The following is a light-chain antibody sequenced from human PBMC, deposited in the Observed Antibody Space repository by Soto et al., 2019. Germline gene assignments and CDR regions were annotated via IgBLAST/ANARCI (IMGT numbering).Light chain of an antibody. CDR2: DAS. V-gene: IGKV3-11*01. Sequence: EIVLTQSPVTLSLSPGEGATLSCRASQTVTNSLAWYQQKPGQAPRLLIYDASNRATGIPARFSGSGSGTDFTLPISRLESEYFAVYYCQQRSNWPVTFGQGTKLEIK. CDR1: QTVTNS. J-gene: IGKJ2*01. CDR3: QQRSNWPVT.